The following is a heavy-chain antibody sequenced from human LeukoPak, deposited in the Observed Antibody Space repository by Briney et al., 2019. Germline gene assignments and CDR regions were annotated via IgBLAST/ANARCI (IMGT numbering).Heavy chain of an antibody. J-gene: IGHJ4*02. D-gene: IGHD3-22*01. CDR3: ASREYDNSNYYLYYFDY. CDR2: IIPILGIT. Sequence: GSSVKVSCKASGGTFSSYAISWVRQAPGQGLERMGSIIPILGITNYAQKFQGRVTITADKSTSTAYMELSSLRSEDTAVYYCASREYDNSNYYLYYFDYWGQGTLVTVSS. CDR1: GGTFSSYA. V-gene: IGHV1-69*04.